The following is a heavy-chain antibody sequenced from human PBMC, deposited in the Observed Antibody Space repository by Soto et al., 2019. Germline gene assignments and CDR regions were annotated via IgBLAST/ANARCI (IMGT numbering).Heavy chain of an antibody. J-gene: IGHJ6*02. CDR2: ISYDGSNK. D-gene: IGHD3-10*01. CDR1: GFTFSSYG. V-gene: IGHV3-30*18. Sequence: QVQLVESGGGVVQPGRSLRLSCAASGFTFSSYGMHWVRQAPGKGLEWVEVISYDGSNKYYADSVKGRFTISRDNSKNTRYLKMNGLRAEDTAVYYCGKAGVYGVDVWGQGTTVTVSS. CDR3: GKAGVYGVDV.